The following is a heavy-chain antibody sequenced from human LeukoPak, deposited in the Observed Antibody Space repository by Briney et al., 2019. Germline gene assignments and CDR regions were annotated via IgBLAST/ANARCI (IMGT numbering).Heavy chain of an antibody. CDR1: GYTFTGYY. D-gene: IGHD3-10*01. Sequence: ASVKVSCKASGYTFTGYYMHWVRQAPGQGPEWMGWINPNSGGTNYAQKFQGRVTMTRDTSISTAYMELSRLRSDDTAVYYCARDLRVRKNYYGSGSSFDPWGQGTLVTVSS. CDR2: INPNSGGT. J-gene: IGHJ5*02. V-gene: IGHV1-2*02. CDR3: ARDLRVRKNYYGSGSSFDP.